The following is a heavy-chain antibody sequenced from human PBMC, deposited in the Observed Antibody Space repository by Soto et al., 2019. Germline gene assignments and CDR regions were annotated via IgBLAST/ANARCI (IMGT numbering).Heavy chain of an antibody. CDR1: GGSISSYY. CDR2: IYYSGST. J-gene: IGHJ3*02. V-gene: IGHV4-59*01. D-gene: IGHD1-26*01. Sequence: QVQLQESGPGLVKPSETLSLTCTVSGGSISSYYWSWIRQPPGKGLEWIGYIYYSGSTNYNPSLKSRVTISVDTSKNQFSLKLSSVTAADTAVYYCARMGGSYHDAFDIWGQGTMVTVSS. CDR3: ARMGGSYHDAFDI.